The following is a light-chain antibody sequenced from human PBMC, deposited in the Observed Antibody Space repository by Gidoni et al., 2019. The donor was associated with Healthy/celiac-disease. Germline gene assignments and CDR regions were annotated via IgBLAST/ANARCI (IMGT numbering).Light chain of an antibody. CDR1: SCSIASNY. V-gene: IGLV6-57*02. CDR3: QSYDSSNPWV. Sequence: NFMLTQPHSVSESPGKTVTISCTGSSCSIASNYVQWYQQRPGSAPTTVIYEDNQRPSGVPDRFSGSIDSSSNSASLTISGLKTEDEADYYCQSYDSSNPWVFGGGTKLTVL. CDR2: EDN. J-gene: IGLJ3*02.